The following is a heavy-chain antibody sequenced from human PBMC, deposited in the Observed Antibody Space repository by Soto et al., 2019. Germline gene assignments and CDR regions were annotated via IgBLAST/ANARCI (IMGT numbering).Heavy chain of an antibody. D-gene: IGHD6-13*01. CDR1: GYTFTSYV. CDR2: ISAYNGNT. CDR3: ASYREQLVLYGMDV. J-gene: IGHJ6*02. V-gene: IGHV1-18*01. Sequence: QVQLVQSGAEVKKPGASVKVSCKASGYTFTSYVISWVRQAPGQGLEWMGWISAYNGNTNYAQKFQGRVTMTTDTSPSTAYMELRSLRSDDTAVYYCASYREQLVLYGMDVWGQGTTVTVSS.